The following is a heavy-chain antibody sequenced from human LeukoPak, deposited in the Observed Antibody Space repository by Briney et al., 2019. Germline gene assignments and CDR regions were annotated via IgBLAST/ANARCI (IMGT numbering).Heavy chain of an antibody. Sequence: PGGSLRLSCADSGFTFSSYAMSWVRQAPGKGLEWVSAISGSGGSTYYADSARGRFTISRDNSKNTLYLQMNSLRAEDTAVYYCAKIWAAGEGFDYWGQGTLVTVSS. J-gene: IGHJ4*02. D-gene: IGHD1-26*01. V-gene: IGHV3-23*01. CDR2: ISGSGGST. CDR1: GFTFSSYA. CDR3: AKIWAAGEGFDY.